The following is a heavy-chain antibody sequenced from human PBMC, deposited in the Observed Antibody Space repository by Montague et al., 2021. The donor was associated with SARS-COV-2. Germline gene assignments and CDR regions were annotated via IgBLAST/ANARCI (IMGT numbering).Heavy chain of an antibody. V-gene: IGHV4-39*01. D-gene: IGHD1-1*01. J-gene: IGHJ5*02. CDR1: GGSISSDTYY. CDR2: IYYSGNT. Sequence: SETLSLTCDVSGGSISSDTYYWAWNRPPTGLELEWIGNIYYSGNTMYNPYLKSPVTMYVDTSKNQFYLHLNLVTDADTAPYDCARRLTGLEPPFDPWGQGTLVIVSS. CDR3: ARRLTGLEPPFDP.